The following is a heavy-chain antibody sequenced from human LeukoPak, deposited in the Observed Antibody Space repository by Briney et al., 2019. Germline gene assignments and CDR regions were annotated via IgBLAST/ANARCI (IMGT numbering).Heavy chain of an antibody. CDR2: ISYDGSNK. CDR3: ARVSDRIAVAGDY. J-gene: IGHJ4*02. CDR1: GFTFSSYA. V-gene: IGHV3-30-3*01. Sequence: GGSLRLSCAASGFTFSSYAMHWVRQAPGKGLEWVAVISYDGSNKYYADSVKGRFTISRNNSKNTLYLQMNSLRAEDTAVYYCARVSDRIAVAGDYWGQGTLVTVSS. D-gene: IGHD6-19*01.